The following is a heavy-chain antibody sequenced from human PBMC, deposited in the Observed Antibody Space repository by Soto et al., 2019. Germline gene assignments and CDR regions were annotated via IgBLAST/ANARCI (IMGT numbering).Heavy chain of an antibody. CDR1: GGSISSSSYY. CDR2: IYYSGST. J-gene: IGHJ6*02. V-gene: IGHV4-39*01. D-gene: IGHD3-10*01. CDR3: AQTNLAMVRGVTYYGMDV. Sequence: PSETLSLTCTVSGGSISSSSYYWGWIRQPPGKGLEWIGSIYYSGSTYYNPSLKSRVTISVDTSKNQFSLKLSSVTAADTAVYYCAQTNLAMVRGVTYYGMDVWGQGTTVTVSS.